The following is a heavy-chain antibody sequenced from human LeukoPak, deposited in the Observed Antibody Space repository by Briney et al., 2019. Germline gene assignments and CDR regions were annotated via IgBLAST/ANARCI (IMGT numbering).Heavy chain of an antibody. CDR1: GGSISSYY. CDR2: IYYSGST. V-gene: IGHV4-59*01. D-gene: IGHD5-18*01. Sequence: PSETLSLTCTVSGGSISSYYWSWIRQPPGKGLEWTGYIYYSGSTNYNASLKSRVTISVDTSKNEFSLKLSSVTAADTAVYYCARTTEGGYTYDYFYYYYMDVWGKGTTVTISS. J-gene: IGHJ6*03. CDR3: ARTTEGGYTYDYFYYYYMDV.